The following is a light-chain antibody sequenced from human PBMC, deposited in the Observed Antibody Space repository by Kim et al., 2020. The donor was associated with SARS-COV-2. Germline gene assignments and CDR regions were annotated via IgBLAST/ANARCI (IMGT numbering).Light chain of an antibody. CDR1: QSVKTN. Sequence: LSPGESAILSCRASQSVKTNLSWYQPKPGQAPRILIDDASNRAAGIPARFSGSGSGTDFTLTISSLEPEDVAIYYCQQRNSWPLTFGGGTKVDIK. CDR2: DAS. V-gene: IGKV3-11*01. J-gene: IGKJ4*01. CDR3: QQRNSWPLT.